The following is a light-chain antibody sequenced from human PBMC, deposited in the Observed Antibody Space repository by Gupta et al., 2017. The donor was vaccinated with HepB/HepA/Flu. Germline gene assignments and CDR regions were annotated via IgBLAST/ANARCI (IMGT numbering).Light chain of an antibody. J-gene: IGLJ2*01. CDR1: SFNIGNNP. CDR3: AAWDGSLNVLA. V-gene: IGLV1-44*01. CDR2: SNN. Sequence: QSVLTQPPSASGTPGQRVAISCSGSSFNIGNNPVYWYQQLPGTAPKLLIYSNNQRPTGVPDRFSGSKSGTSASLAISGLQSEDEADYYCAAWDGSLNVLAFGGGTKLTVL.